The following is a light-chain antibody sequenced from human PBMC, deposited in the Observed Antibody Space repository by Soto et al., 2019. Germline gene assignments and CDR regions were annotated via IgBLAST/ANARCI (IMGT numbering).Light chain of an antibody. CDR1: QSVSSY. V-gene: IGKV3-11*01. CDR2: DAS. CDR3: QQRSNWPYT. Sequence: EIVLTQSPATLSLSPGERATLSCRASQSVSSYLAWYQQKPGQAPRLLIYDASSRATGIPARFSGSGSGTDFTLTISSLEPEDFAVYYCQQRSNWPYTFGQGTKLHIK. J-gene: IGKJ2*01.